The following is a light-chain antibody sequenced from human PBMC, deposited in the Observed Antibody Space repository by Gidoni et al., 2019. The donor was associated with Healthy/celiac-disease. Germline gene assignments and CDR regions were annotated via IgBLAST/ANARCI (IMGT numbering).Light chain of an antibody. Sequence: DIQMTQSPSSLSASVGDRVTITCQASQDISNYLNWYQQKPGKAPKLLIYDASNLETGVPSRFSGSGSGTDFTFTISSLQPEDIATYYCQQYDNLPITFXGXIKVEIK. V-gene: IGKV1-33*01. J-gene: IGKJ4*01. CDR3: QQYDNLPIT. CDR2: DAS. CDR1: QDISNY.